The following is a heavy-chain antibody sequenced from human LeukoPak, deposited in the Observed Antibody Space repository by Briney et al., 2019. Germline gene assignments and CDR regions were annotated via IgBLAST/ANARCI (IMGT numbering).Heavy chain of an antibody. Sequence: SETLSLTCTVSGGSISSYYWSWIRQPPRKGLEWIGYSYYSGSTNYNPSLKSRVTISVDTSKNQFSLELRSVTAADTAVYYCARVTGYMIEDYFDYWGQGTLVTVSS. J-gene: IGHJ4*02. CDR1: GGSISSYY. CDR2: SYYSGST. CDR3: ARVTGYMIEDYFDY. D-gene: IGHD3-22*01. V-gene: IGHV4-59*01.